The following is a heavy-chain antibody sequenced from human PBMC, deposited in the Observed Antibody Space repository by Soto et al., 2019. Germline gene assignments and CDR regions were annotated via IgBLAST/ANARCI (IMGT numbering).Heavy chain of an antibody. V-gene: IGHV1-18*01. CDR1: GYTFTSYG. CDR2: ISVNNGNT. Sequence: QVQLVQSGAEVKKPGASVKVSCKASGYTFTSYGTSWVRPAPGQGLEWMGWISVNNGNTNYAQKFQVRVTMATDSSRSTGYMEMRRLRSDEAAVYCCARWYQAKDYWGQGTLVTVSS. CDR3: ARWYQAKDY. D-gene: IGHD2-2*01. J-gene: IGHJ4*02.